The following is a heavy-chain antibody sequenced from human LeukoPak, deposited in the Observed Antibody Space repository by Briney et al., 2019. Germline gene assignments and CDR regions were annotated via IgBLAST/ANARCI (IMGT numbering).Heavy chain of an antibody. Sequence: GGSLRLSCAASGFTVSSNYMSWVRQAPGKGLEWVSVIYSGGSTYYADSVKGRFTISRDNSKDTLYLQMNSLRAEDTAVYYCARVDYGDYGFDYWGQGTLVTVSS. J-gene: IGHJ4*02. CDR2: IYSGGST. CDR1: GFTVSSNY. D-gene: IGHD4-17*01. V-gene: IGHV3-66*01. CDR3: ARVDYGDYGFDY.